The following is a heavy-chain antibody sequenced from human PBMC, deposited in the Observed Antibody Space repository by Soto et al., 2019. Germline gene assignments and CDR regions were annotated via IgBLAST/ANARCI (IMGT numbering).Heavy chain of an antibody. Sequence: QVQLVESGGGVVQPGRSLRLSCAASGFTFSSYAMHWVRQAPGKGLEWVAVISYDGSNKYYADSVKGRFTISRDNSKNTPELQMNSLRTEDTAVYYCARPLWRDDYNWGYFDLWGRGTLVTVSS. CDR3: ARPLWRDDYNWGYFDL. CDR2: ISYDGSNK. D-gene: IGHD4-4*01. J-gene: IGHJ2*01. V-gene: IGHV3-30-3*01. CDR1: GFTFSSYA.